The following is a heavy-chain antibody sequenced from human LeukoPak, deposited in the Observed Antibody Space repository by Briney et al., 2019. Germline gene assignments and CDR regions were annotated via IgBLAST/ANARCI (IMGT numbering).Heavy chain of an antibody. CDR1: GSTVITND. V-gene: IGHV3-53*01. Sequence: GGSLRLSCAASGSTVITNDMTWVRQAPGKGLEWVSVLYSDGNTKYADSVQGRFTISRDNPKNTLYLEMNSLSPDDTAVYYCARGVEPLAANTLAYWGQGTLVTVSS. D-gene: IGHD1-14*01. CDR3: ARGVEPLAANTLAY. CDR2: LYSDGNT. J-gene: IGHJ4*02.